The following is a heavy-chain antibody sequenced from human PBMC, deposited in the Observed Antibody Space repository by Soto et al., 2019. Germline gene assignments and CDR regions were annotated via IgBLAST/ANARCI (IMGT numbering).Heavy chain of an antibody. D-gene: IGHD6-19*01. CDR1: GGSISSGGYY. V-gene: IGHV4-31*03. Sequence: KPSETLSLTCTVSGGSISSGGYYWSWIRQHPGKGLEWIGYIYYSGSTYYNPSLKSRVTISVDTSKNQFSLKLSSVTAADTAVYYCARSPGRAVAGTVYYFDYWGQGTPVTVSS. CDR2: IYYSGST. CDR3: ARSPGRAVAGTVYYFDY. J-gene: IGHJ4*02.